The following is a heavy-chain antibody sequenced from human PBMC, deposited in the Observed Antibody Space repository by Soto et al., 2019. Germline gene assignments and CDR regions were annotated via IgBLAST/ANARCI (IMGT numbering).Heavy chain of an antibody. CDR1: GFTVSSNH. V-gene: IGHV3-66*01. CDR2: IYSGGNT. Sequence: EVQLVESGGGLVQPGGSMRLSCAASGFTVSSNHMSWVRQTPGKGLEWVSVIYSGGNTYYAGTVKGRFTISRDNSKITLYLQMNSLRADDMAVYYCARGSHYDPFDYWGQGTLVTVSS. D-gene: IGHD1-26*01. J-gene: IGHJ4*02. CDR3: ARGSHYDPFDY.